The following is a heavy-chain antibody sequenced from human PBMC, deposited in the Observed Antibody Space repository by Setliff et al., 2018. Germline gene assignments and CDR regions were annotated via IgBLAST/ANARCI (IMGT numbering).Heavy chain of an antibody. D-gene: IGHD1-20*01. J-gene: IGHJ5*01. CDR1: GFTFSDYY. V-gene: IGHV3-11*01. CDR3: AKDRVPDGIWDFDS. CDR2: ITSSGTTT. Sequence: PGESLKISCAASGFTFSDYYMSWIRQAPGKGLEWVSYITSSGTTTFYTDSVKGRFAISRDNARNSLYLQMNSLRAEDTALYHCAKDRVPDGIWDFDSWGPGSLVTVSS.